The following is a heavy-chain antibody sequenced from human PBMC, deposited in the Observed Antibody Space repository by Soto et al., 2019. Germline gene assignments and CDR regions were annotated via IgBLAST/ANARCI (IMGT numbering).Heavy chain of an antibody. Sequence: QMQLVQSGPEVKKPGTSVKVSCKASGFTFTSSAVQWVRQARGQRLEWIGWIVVGSGNTNYAQKFQERVTITRDMSTSTAYMELSSLRSEDTAVYYCAAPLWSGGETFDYWGQGTLVTVSS. CDR2: IVVGSGNT. CDR1: GFTFTSSA. CDR3: AAPLWSGGETFDY. J-gene: IGHJ4*02. D-gene: IGHD3-10*02. V-gene: IGHV1-58*01.